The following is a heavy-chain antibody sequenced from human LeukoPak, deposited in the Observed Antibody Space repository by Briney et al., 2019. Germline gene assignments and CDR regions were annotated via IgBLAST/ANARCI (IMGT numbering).Heavy chain of an antibody. D-gene: IGHD2-2*01. CDR2: INPNSGGT. CDR3: ARDLVVPAARYYYFDY. V-gene: IGHV1-2*02. J-gene: IGHJ4*02. Sequence: ASVKVSCKASGYTFTGYYMHWVRQAPGQGLEWMGWINPNSGGTNYAQKFQGRVTMTRDTSISTAYMELSRLRSDDTAVYYCARDLVVPAARYYYFDYWGQGTLVTVSS. CDR1: GYTFTGYY.